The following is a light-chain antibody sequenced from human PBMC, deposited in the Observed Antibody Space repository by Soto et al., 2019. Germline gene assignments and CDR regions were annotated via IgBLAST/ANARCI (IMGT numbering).Light chain of an antibody. V-gene: IGKV3-15*01. CDR2: GAS. Sequence: VVTQSPATLSVFPGETATLSCRASQSVSSDLAWYQQRPGQAPRLLIYGASTRATGFPARFRGSGSGTEFRLTISSLQSEDFATYYCLQYNTWHPKMAFGRGTKVEIK. J-gene: IGKJ1*01. CDR1: QSVSSD. CDR3: LQYNTWHPKMA.